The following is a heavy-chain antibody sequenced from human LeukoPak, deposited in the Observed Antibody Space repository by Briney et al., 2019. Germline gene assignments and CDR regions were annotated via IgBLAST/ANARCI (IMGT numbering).Heavy chain of an antibody. CDR2: ISNSGST. CDR1: GVSISSHY. J-gene: IGHJ6*03. CDR3: GRDALVGYFSYYYMDV. Sequence: SETLSLTRTVSGVSISSHYWNWIRQSPVKGLEWIGDISNSGSTSYNPSLKSRVTISIDTSKNQFSLKLSSVTAADTAVYYCGRDALVGYFSYYYMDVWGKGTTVTVSS. D-gene: IGHD2-15*01. V-gene: IGHV4-59*11.